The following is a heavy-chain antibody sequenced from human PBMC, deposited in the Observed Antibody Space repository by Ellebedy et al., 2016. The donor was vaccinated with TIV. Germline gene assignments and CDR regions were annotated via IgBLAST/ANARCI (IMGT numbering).Heavy chain of an antibody. Sequence: MPSETLSLTCTVSGGSISSYYWSWIRQPPGKGLEWIGYIYYSGSTNYNPSLKSRVTISVDTSKNQFSLKLSSVTAADTAVYYCARLRDWNDGLYYYYGMDVWGQGTTVTVSS. J-gene: IGHJ6*02. D-gene: IGHD1-1*01. CDR3: ARLRDWNDGLYYYYGMDV. CDR1: GGSISSYY. V-gene: IGHV4-59*08. CDR2: IYYSGST.